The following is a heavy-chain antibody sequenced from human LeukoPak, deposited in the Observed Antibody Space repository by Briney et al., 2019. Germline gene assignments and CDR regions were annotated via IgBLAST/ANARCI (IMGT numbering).Heavy chain of an antibody. CDR1: GGTFSSYA. D-gene: IGHD1-26*01. CDR2: INPNSGGT. J-gene: IGHJ5*02. CDR3: ARDMKRSRARWENLGFDP. Sequence: ASVKVSCKASGGTFSSYAISWVRQAPGQGLEWMGWINPNSGGTNNAQKFQGRVTMTRDTSISTAYMELSRLRSDDTAVYYCARDMKRSRARWENLGFDPWGQGTLVTVSS. V-gene: IGHV1-2*02.